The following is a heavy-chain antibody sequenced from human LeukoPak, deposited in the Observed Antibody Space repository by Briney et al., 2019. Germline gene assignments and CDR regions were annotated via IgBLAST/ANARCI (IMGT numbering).Heavy chain of an antibody. Sequence: GGSLRLSCAASGFTFSSYSMNWVRQAPGKGLEWVSSISSSSGYIYYADSVKGRFTISRDNAKNSLYLQMNSLRAEDTAVYYCARDDDIVGVPAAIDYWGQGTLVTVSS. J-gene: IGHJ4*02. V-gene: IGHV3-21*01. CDR3: ARDDDIVGVPAAIDY. CDR1: GFTFSSYS. CDR2: ISSSSGYI. D-gene: IGHD2-2*01.